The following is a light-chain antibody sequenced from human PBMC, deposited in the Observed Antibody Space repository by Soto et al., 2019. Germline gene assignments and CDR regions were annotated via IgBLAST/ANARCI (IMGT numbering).Light chain of an antibody. CDR3: AAWDDSLNGPV. Sequence: QSVLTQPPSASGTPGQRVTISCSGSSSNIGSNTVNWYQQIPGTAPKLLIYSNIQRPSGVPDRFSGSKSGTSASLAISGLQSDDEADYYCAAWDDSLNGPVFGTGTKLTVL. J-gene: IGLJ1*01. CDR2: SNI. V-gene: IGLV1-44*01. CDR1: SSNIGSNT.